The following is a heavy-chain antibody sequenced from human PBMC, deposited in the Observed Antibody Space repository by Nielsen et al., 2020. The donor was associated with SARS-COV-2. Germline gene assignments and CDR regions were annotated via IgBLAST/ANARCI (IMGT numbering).Heavy chain of an antibody. D-gene: IGHD6-19*01. CDR3: AREPSSGYGMDV. Sequence: SETLSLTCTVSGGSISSSSYYWGWIRQPPGKGLEWIGSIYYSGSTNYNPSLKSRVTISVDTSKNQFSLKLSSVTAADTAVYYCAREPSSGYGMDVWGQGTTVTVSS. J-gene: IGHJ6*02. CDR1: GGSISSSSYY. CDR2: IYYSGST. V-gene: IGHV4-39*07.